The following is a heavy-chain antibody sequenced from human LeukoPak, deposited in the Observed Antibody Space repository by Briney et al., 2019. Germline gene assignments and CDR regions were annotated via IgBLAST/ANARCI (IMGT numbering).Heavy chain of an antibody. Sequence: GGSLRLSCAASGFTFSSYAMSWVRQAPGKGLEWVSYIRSSGSTIYYADSVKGRFTISRDNAKNSLYLQMNSLRAEDTAVYYCARDPLYYPSGYWGQGTLVTVSS. CDR1: GFTFSSYA. D-gene: IGHD3-22*01. V-gene: IGHV3-48*04. J-gene: IGHJ4*02. CDR3: ARDPLYYPSGY. CDR2: IRSSGSTI.